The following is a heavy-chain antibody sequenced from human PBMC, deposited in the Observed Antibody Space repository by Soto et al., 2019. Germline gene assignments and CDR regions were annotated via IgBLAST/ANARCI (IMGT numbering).Heavy chain of an antibody. CDR2: IIPIFGTA. CDR3: ARDESSWPPGEYYYYYGMDV. Sequence: GASVKVSCKASGGTFSSYAISWVRQAPGQGLEWMGGIIPIFGTANYAQKFQGRVTITADESTSTAYMELSSLRSEDTAVYYCARDESSWPPGEYYYYYGMDVWGQGTTVTV. J-gene: IGHJ6*02. CDR1: GGTFSSYA. V-gene: IGHV1-69*13. D-gene: IGHD6-13*01.